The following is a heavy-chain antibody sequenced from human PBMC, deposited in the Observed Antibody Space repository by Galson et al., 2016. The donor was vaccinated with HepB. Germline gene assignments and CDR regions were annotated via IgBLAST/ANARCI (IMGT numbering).Heavy chain of an antibody. Sequence: SLRLSCAASGFSFGSYSMHWVRQTPGKGPEYVSAINHDGGGSYYADSVKGRFTISRDNSENTLYLQMSSLRVEDTAVYYCVKDRVRDGHPNFDYWGQGTLVTVSS. CDR1: GFSFGSYS. CDR2: INHDGGGS. J-gene: IGHJ4*02. CDR3: VKDRVRDGHPNFDY. V-gene: IGHV3-64D*06. D-gene: IGHD5-24*01.